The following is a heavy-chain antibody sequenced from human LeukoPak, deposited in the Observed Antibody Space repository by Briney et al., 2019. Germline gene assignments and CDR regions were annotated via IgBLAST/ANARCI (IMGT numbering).Heavy chain of an antibody. D-gene: IGHD3-22*01. V-gene: IGHV3-48*01. Sequence: GGSLRLSCAASGFTFSTYSMSWIRQAPGKGLEWISYISGSGGSIFSADSVRGRFTISRDNANNSLFLQMNSLRAEDTAVYYCARGRYYDTSAYNWFDPWGQGTLVTVSS. CDR3: ARGRYYDTSAYNWFDP. CDR2: ISGSGGSI. CDR1: GFTFSTYS. J-gene: IGHJ5*02.